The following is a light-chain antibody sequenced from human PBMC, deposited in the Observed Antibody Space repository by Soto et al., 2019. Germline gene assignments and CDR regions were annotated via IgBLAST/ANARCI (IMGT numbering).Light chain of an antibody. J-gene: IGLJ2*01. CDR2: DVS. CDR1: SSDVGDYNH. Sequence: QSALTQPASVSGSPGQSITISCTTSSSDVGDYNHVSWYQQHPGKAPKLMIYDVSHRPSGVSSRFSGSKSGNTASLTISGLQTEDEADYYCSSDTTSNTLFGGGTKLTVL. V-gene: IGLV2-14*03. CDR3: SSDTTSNTL.